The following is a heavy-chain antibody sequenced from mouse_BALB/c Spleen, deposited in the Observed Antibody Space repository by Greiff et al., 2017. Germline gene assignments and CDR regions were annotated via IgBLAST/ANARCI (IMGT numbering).Heavy chain of an antibody. V-gene: IGHV14-3*02. J-gene: IGHJ3*01. CDR2: IDPANGNT. Sequence: VQLQQSGAELVKPGASVKLSCTASGFNIQDTYMHWVKQRPEQGLEWIGRIDPANGNTKYDPKFQGKATITADTSSNTAYLQLSSLTSEDTAVYYCAREEDDGYWMAYWGQGTLVTVSA. CDR3: AREEDDGYWMAY. CDR1: GFNIQDTY. D-gene: IGHD2-3*01.